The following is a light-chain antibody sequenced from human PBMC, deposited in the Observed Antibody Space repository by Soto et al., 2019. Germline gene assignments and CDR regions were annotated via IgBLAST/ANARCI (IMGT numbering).Light chain of an antibody. CDR3: ASYTTSSTRYF. V-gene: IGLV2-14*03. Sequence: QSALTQPASVSGSPGQSITISCTGTSGDVGAFNYVSWFQQHPGRAPKLLIYDVSSRPSGVSDRCSGSKSDNTAYLSISGLQAEDEADYHCASYTTSSTRYFFGTGTKLTVL. CDR1: SGDVGAFNY. CDR2: DVS. J-gene: IGLJ1*01.